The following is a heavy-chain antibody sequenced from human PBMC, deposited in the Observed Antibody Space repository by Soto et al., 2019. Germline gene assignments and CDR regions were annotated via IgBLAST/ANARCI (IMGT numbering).Heavy chain of an antibody. CDR1: GGTFGTYT. D-gene: IGHD6-13*01. CDR3: TLGSWSAETFDI. J-gene: IGHJ3*02. Sequence: QVQLVQSGAEVKKPGSSVKVSCKASGGTFGTYTIIWVRQAPGQGLEWMGRILPMLDITNSAQRFQGRVTITADKSTSTGYPELSCLRSEDTAVYYCTLGSWSAETFDIWGRGTMVTVSS. V-gene: IGHV1-69*02. CDR2: ILPMLDIT.